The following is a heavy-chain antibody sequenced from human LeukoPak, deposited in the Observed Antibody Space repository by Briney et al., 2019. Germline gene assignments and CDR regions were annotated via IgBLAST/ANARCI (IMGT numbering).Heavy chain of an antibody. V-gene: IGHV4-34*01. Sequence: KASETLSLTCAVYGGSFSGYYWSWIRQPPGKGLEWIGEINHSGSTNYNTSLKSRVTISVDTSKNQFSLKLSSVTAEDTAVYYCARNTDSGGQGDYWGPGTLVTVSS. J-gene: IGHJ4*02. CDR1: GGSFSGYY. CDR2: INHSGST. D-gene: IGHD3-22*01. CDR3: ARNTDSGGQGDY.